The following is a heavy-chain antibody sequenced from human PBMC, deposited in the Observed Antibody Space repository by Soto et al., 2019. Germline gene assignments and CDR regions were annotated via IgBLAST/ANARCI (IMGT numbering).Heavy chain of an antibody. CDR3: ARDQVRGYCSSTSCYGDYYYGMDV. V-gene: IGHV1-46*01. D-gene: IGHD2-2*01. CDR1: GYTFTSYY. J-gene: IGHJ6*02. Sequence: QVQLVQSGAEVKKPGASVKASCKASGYTFTSYYMHWVRQAPGQGLEWMGIINPSGGSTSYAQKFQGSVNMTRDTSTSRAYMELSSLRSGDTAVYYCARDQVRGYCSSTSCYGDYYYGMDVWGQGTTVTVSS. CDR2: INPSGGST.